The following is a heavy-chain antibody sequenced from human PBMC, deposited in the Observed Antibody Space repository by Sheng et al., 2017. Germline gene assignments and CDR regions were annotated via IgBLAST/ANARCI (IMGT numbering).Heavy chain of an antibody. V-gene: IGHV4-34*01. CDR1: GGSFSGYY. CDR2: VNHSGST. J-gene: IGHJ6*02. CDR3: ARGRKTYYYGSGSPPRTYYYYGMDV. Sequence: QVQLQQWGAGLLKPSETLSLTCAVYGGSFSGYYWSWIRQPPREGAWSGLGKVNHSGSTNYNPSLKSRVTISVDTSKNQFSLKLSSVTAADTAVYYCARGRKTYYYGSGSPPRTYYYYGMDVWGQGPRSPSP. D-gene: IGHD3-10*01.